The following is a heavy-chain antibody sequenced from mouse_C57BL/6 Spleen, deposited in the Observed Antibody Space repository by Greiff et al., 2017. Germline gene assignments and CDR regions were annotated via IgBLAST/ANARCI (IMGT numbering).Heavy chain of an antibody. CDR1: GYAFTNYL. CDR3: ARGVYYSSSYWYFDV. V-gene: IGHV1-54*01. D-gene: IGHD1-1*01. CDR2: INPGSGGT. J-gene: IGHJ1*03. Sequence: QVQLQQSGAELVRPGTSVKVSCKASGYAFTNYLIEWVKQRPGQGLEWIGVINPGSGGTNYNEKFKGKATLTADKSSSTAYMQLSSLTSEDSAVYCGARGVYYSSSYWYFDVWGTGTTVTVSS.